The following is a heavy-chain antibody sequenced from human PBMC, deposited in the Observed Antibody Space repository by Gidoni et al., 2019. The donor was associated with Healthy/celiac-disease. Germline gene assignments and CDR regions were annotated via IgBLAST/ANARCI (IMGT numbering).Heavy chain of an antibody. J-gene: IGHJ5*02. V-gene: IGHV4-39*07. Sequence: QLQLQESGPELVKPSETLSLTCTVSGGSISSSSYYWGWIRQPPGKGLEWIGSIYYSGSTYYNPSLKSRVTISVDTSKNQFSLKLSSVTAADTAVYYCAREEVRQQLVRRYNWFDPWGQGTLVTVSS. CDR1: GGSISSSSYY. D-gene: IGHD6-13*01. CDR2: IYYSGST. CDR3: AREEVRQQLVRRYNWFDP.